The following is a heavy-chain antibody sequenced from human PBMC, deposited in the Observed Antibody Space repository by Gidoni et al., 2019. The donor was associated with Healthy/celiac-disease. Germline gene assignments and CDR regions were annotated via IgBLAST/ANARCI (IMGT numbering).Heavy chain of an antibody. CDR2: INHSGST. Sequence: QVQLQQWGAGLLKPSETLSLTCAVYGGSFSGYYLSWIRQPPGKGLEWIGEINHSGSTNYNPSLKSRVTISVDTSKNQFSLKLSSVTAADTAVYYCARGLSRYCSSTSCYNAGPRYFDYWGQGTLVTVSS. CDR1: GGSFSGYY. CDR3: ARGLSRYCSSTSCYNAGPRYFDY. D-gene: IGHD2-2*02. V-gene: IGHV4-34*01. J-gene: IGHJ4*02.